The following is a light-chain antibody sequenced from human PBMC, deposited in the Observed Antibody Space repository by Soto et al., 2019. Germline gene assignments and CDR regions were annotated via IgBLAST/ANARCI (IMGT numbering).Light chain of an antibody. CDR1: SSNIGAGYH. J-gene: IGLJ1*01. CDR2: GDS. Sequence: QSVLTQPPSVSGAPGQRVTISCTGSSSNIGAGYHVHWYQQLPGAAPKLLIFGDSNRPSGVSHRFSGSRSGNTASLTISGLQAEDEADYYCSSYTSGSTLYVFGTGTKVTVL. CDR3: SSYTSGSTLYV. V-gene: IGLV1-40*01.